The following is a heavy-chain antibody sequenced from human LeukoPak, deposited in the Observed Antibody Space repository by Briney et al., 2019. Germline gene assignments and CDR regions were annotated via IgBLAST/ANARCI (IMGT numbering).Heavy chain of an antibody. CDR3: VRESEYYFDHSASFDY. D-gene: IGHD3-22*01. V-gene: IGHV3-30-3*01. J-gene: IGHJ4*02. Sequence: GGSLRLSCAASGFTFTAYLIHWVRQAPGKGLEWVSVMSSDGNAMFYADSVKGRFTISRDNSKNTLYLQMNTLRAEDTAVYYCVRESEYYFDHSASFDYWGQGTLVTVSS. CDR1: GFTFTAYL. CDR2: MSSDGNAM.